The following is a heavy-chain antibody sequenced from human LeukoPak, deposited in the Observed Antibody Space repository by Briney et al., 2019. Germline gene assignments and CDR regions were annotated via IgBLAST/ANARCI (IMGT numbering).Heavy chain of an antibody. CDR3: AKFGDILTGYPYYFDY. CDR1: GFTFSSYG. CDR2: ISGSGDNT. J-gene: IGHJ4*02. Sequence: GGTLRLSCAAPGFTFSSYGMSWVREAPGKELEWVSAISGSGDNTYYADSVKGRFTISRDNSKKMLYLHMKSLRAEDTAVYYCAKFGDILTGYPYYFDYWGQGSLVTVSS. V-gene: IGHV3-23*01. D-gene: IGHD3-9*01.